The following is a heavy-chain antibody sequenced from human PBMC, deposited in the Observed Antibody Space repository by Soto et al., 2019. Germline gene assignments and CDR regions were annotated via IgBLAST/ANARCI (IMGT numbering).Heavy chain of an antibody. D-gene: IGHD5-12*01. CDR2: MNPNSGNT. Sequence: QVQLVQSGAEVKKPGASVKVSCKASGYTFTSYDINWVRQATGQGLEWMGWMNPNSGNTGYAQKFKGRVTMTRNTSISTAYMELSSLRSEDTAVYYCARDPDIVATGGMDVWGQGTTVTVSS. CDR3: ARDPDIVATGGMDV. J-gene: IGHJ6*02. CDR1: GYTFTSYD. V-gene: IGHV1-8*01.